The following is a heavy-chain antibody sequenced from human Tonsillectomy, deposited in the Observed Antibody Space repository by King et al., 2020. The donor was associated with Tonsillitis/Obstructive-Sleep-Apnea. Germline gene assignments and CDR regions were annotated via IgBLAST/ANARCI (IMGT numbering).Heavy chain of an antibody. V-gene: IGHV3-9*01. D-gene: IGHD3-10*01. CDR3: AKDGGVGDLLYYFDF. CDR1: GFIFDDYA. J-gene: IGHJ4*02. CDR2: INWNSNGI. Sequence: QLVQSGGGLVQPGRSLRLSCAASGFIFDDYAMHWVRQAPGKGLEWVSGINWNSNGIAYADSVKGRFTISRDNAKNSLYLQMNSLRAEDTALYYCAKDGGVGDLLYYFDFWGEGTLVTVSS.